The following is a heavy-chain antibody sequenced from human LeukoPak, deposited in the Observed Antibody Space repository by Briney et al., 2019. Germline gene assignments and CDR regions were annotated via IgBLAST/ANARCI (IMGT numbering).Heavy chain of an antibody. Sequence: SETLSLTCTVSGGSISSQYWSWIRQPAGKGLGWIGRIYTNGESDYNPSPKSRVTMSVDTSKKQFSLKLNSMTAADTAVYYCARGYYGGAVDSWGQGILVIVSS. CDR3: ARGYYGGAVDS. CDR2: IYTNGES. V-gene: IGHV4-4*07. CDR1: GGSISSQY. J-gene: IGHJ4*02. D-gene: IGHD3-16*01.